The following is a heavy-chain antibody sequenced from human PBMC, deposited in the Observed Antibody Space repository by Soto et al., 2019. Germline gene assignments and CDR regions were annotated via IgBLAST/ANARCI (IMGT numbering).Heavy chain of an antibody. D-gene: IGHD5-18*01. CDR3: ARVRSRNVIHV. J-gene: IGHJ4*02. V-gene: IGHV1-2*02. Sequence: QEQLVQSESDVKKPGASVTVSCKASGYTFSDYYIHWVRQAPGQGLEWMGWIDPRNGGTKYAQKFQDRFSMTTDTSTSTASLELTRLRPDDTAVFFCARVRSRNVIHVWGQGTLVTVSS. CDR1: GYTFSDYY. CDR2: IDPRNGGT.